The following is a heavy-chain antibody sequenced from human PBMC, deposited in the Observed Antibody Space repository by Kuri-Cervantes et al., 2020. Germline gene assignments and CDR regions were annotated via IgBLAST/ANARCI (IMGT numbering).Heavy chain of an antibody. Sequence: SGTVSGYSISSGYYWGWIRQPPGKGLEWIGNIYHSGSTFDNPSLKGRVSMSVDTSKNQFSLRLTSVTAADTAVYYCGRGAGSSYYYHGMDVWGQGTTVTVSS. CDR3: GRGAGSSYYYHGMDV. CDR1: GYSISSGYY. V-gene: IGHV4-38-2*02. J-gene: IGHJ6*02. CDR2: IYHSGST. D-gene: IGHD6-19*01.